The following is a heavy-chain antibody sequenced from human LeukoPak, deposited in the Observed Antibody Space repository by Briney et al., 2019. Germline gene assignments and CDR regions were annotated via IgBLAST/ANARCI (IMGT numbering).Heavy chain of an antibody. V-gene: IGHV3-21*01. CDR3: ARPRNGDPGGY. D-gene: IGHD4-17*01. J-gene: IGHJ4*02. CDR2: ISSSSSYI. Sequence: GGSLRLSCAASGFTFSSYSMNWVRQAPGMGLEWVSSISSSSSYIYYADSVKGRFTISRDNAKNSLYLQMNSLRAEDTAVYYCARPRNGDPGGYWGQGTLVTVSS. CDR1: GFTFSSYS.